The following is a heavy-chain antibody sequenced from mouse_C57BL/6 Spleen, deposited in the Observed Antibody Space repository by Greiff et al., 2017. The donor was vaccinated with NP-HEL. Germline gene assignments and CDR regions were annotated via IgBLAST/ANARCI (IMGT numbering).Heavy chain of an antibody. Sequence: EVQLVESGGGLVQPKGSLKLSCAASGFSFNTYAMNWVRQAPGKGLEWVARIRSKSNNYATYYADSVKDRFTISRDDSESMLYLQMNNLKTEDTAMYYCVRHGYWAMDYWGQGTSVTVSS. D-gene: IGHD1-2*01. CDR1: GFSFNTYA. V-gene: IGHV10-1*01. CDR2: IRSKSNNYAT. CDR3: VRHGYWAMDY. J-gene: IGHJ4*01.